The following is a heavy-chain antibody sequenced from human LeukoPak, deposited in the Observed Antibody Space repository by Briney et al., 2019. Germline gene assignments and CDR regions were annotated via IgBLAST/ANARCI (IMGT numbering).Heavy chain of an antibody. J-gene: IGHJ5*02. CDR2: ISSSSSYI. CDR3: ARDRTENWFDP. D-gene: IGHD1-1*01. Sequence: GGSLRLSCAASGFTFSSYSMNWVRQAPGKGLEWVSSISSSSSYIYYADSVKGRFTFSRDNAKNSLYLQMNSLRAEDTAVYYCARDRTENWFDPWGQGTLVTVSS. V-gene: IGHV3-21*01. CDR1: GFTFSSYS.